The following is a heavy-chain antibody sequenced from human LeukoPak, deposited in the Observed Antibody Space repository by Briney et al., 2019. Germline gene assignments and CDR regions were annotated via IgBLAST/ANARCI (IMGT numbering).Heavy chain of an antibody. CDR2: ISSSSNYI. CDR1: GFTFSSYN. V-gene: IGHV3-21*01. D-gene: IGHD4-17*01. J-gene: IGHJ6*02. Sequence: GGSLRLSCAASGFTFSSYNMNWVRQAPGKGLEWVSSISSSSNYIYYADSVRGRFTISRDNAKNSLFLQMNSLRAEDTAVFYCARDTQLGTTVTTRGMDVWGQGTTVTVSS. CDR3: ARDTQLGTTVTTRGMDV.